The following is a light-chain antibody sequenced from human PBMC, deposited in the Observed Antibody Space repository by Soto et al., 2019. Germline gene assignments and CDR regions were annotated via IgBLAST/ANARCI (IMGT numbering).Light chain of an antibody. J-gene: IGKJ1*01. V-gene: IGKV3-15*01. CDR2: GAS. CDR3: LQYNNWPPWT. Sequence: EIAMTQSPATLSVSPGDSATLSCRASLSVGVNLAWYQQKLGQAPRLLIFGASVRATGVPARFRGSGSGTEFILTLSSLQSEDSAVYYCLQYNNWPPWTFGQGTKVEIK. CDR1: LSVGVN.